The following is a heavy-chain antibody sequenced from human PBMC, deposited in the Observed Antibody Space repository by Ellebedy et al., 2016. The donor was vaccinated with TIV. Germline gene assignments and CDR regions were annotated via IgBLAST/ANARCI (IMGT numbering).Heavy chain of an antibody. J-gene: IGHJ3*02. V-gene: IGHV1-69*04. CDR3: ARRYSSGWDAFDI. CDR1: GGTFSSYA. Sequence: AASVKVSCKASGGTFSSYAISWVRQAPGQGLEWMGRIIPILGIANYAQKFQGRVTITADKSTSTAYMELSSLRSEDPAVYYCARRYSSGWDAFDIWGQGTMVTVSS. CDR2: IIPILGIA. D-gene: IGHD6-19*01.